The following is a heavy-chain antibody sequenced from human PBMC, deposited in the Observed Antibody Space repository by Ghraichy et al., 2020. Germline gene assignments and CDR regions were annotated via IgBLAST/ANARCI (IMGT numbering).Heavy chain of an antibody. CDR3: ARSLPGVTMSDAFDI. CDR1: GGSFSGYY. D-gene: IGHD3-10*01. J-gene: IGHJ3*02. Sequence: SETLSLTCAVYGGSFSGYYWSWICQSPGKGLEWIGEINHSGSTNYNPSLKSRVTISADMSKNQFSLRPKSVTAADTALYYCARSLPGVTMSDAFDIWGQGTMVTVSS. V-gene: IGHV4-34*01. CDR2: INHSGST.